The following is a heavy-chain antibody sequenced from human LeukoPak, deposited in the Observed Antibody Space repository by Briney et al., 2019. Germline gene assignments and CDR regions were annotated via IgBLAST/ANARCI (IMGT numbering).Heavy chain of an antibody. J-gene: IGHJ4*02. CDR2: ISYDGSNK. V-gene: IGHV3-30*03. CDR1: GFTFSSYG. D-gene: IGHD1-26*01. Sequence: PGRSLRLSCAASGFTFSSYGMHWVRQAPGKGLEWVAVISYDGSNKYYADSVKGRFTISRDNSNNTLYLQMNSLRAEDTAVYYCASGIVGATAYWGQGTLVTVSS. CDR3: ASGIVGATAY.